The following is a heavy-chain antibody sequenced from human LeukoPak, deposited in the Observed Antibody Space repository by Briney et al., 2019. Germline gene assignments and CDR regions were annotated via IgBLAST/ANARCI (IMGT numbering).Heavy chain of an antibody. CDR3: AREREDYDFWSGYSRVGWFDP. CDR1: GFTFSSYS. D-gene: IGHD3-3*01. Sequence: GGSLRLSCAASGFTFSSYSMNWVRQAPGKGLEWVSSISSSSSYIYYADSVKGRFTISRDNAKDSLYLQMNSLRAEDTAVYYCAREREDYDFWSGYSRVGWFDPWGQGTLVTVSS. J-gene: IGHJ5*02. CDR2: ISSSSSYI. V-gene: IGHV3-21*01.